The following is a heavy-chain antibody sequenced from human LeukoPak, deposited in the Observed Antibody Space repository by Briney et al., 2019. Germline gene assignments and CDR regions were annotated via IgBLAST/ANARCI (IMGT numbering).Heavy chain of an antibody. CDR2: ISAKYGNT. CDR3: ARDIAESNFDY. D-gene: IGHD6-13*01. CDR1: GYTFTSYG. V-gene: IGHV1-18*01. Sequence: ASVKVSCKASGYTFTSYGISWVRQAPGQGLEWMGWISAKYGNTDYAQKFQGRVTLATDTSTTTAYMELRSLGSDDTAVYYCARDIAESNFDYWGQGTLVTVSS. J-gene: IGHJ4*02.